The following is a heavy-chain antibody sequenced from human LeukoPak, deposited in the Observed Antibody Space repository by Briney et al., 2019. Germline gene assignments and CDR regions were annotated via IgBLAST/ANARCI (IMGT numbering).Heavy chain of an antibody. CDR2: ISGSGGST. CDR3: AKTRPAHCSSTSCYISPPDY. V-gene: IGHV3-23*01. J-gene: IGHJ4*02. Sequence: PGGSLRLSCVASGFTFSSYAMSWVRQAPGKGMEWVSAISGSGGSTYYADSVKGRFTISRDNSKNTLYLQMNSLRAEDTAVYYCAKTRPAHCSSTSCYISPPDYWGQGTLVTVSS. D-gene: IGHD2-2*02. CDR1: GFTFSSYA.